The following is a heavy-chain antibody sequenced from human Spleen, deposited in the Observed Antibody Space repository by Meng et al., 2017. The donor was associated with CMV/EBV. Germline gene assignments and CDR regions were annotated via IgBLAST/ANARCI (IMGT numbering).Heavy chain of an antibody. CDR3: AKDNWNYRSYFDY. CDR1: GFTFSDYY. D-gene: IGHD1-7*01. V-gene: IGHV3-11*04. CDR2: ISSSGSTI. J-gene: IGHJ4*02. Sequence: GGSLRLSCAASGFTFSDYYMSWIRQAPGKGLEWVSYISSSGSTIYYADSVKGRFTISRDNSKNTLYLQMNSLRAEDTAVYYCAKDNWNYRSYFDYWGQGTLVTVSS.